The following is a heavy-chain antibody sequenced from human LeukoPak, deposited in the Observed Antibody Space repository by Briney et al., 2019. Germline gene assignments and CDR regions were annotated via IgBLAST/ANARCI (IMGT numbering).Heavy chain of an antibody. D-gene: IGHD1-26*01. V-gene: IGHV4-4*07. J-gene: IGHJ4*02. CDR3: AREAPSIGADY. Sequence: SETLSLTCTVSGGSISSYYWSWIRQPAGKGLEWIGRIYTSGSTNYNPSLKSRVTMSVDTSKSQSSLKLSSVTAADTAVYYCAREAPSIGADYWGQGTLVTVSS. CDR1: GGSISSYY. CDR2: IYTSGST.